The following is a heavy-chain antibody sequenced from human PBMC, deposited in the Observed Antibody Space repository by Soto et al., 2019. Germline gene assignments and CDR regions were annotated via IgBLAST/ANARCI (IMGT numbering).Heavy chain of an antibody. J-gene: IGHJ3*02. CDR3: AKDSASDFGVVNHAFDI. CDR1: GFTFSSYA. V-gene: IGHV3-23*01. D-gene: IGHD3-3*01. Sequence: GGSLRLSCAASGFTFSSYAMSWVRQAPGKGLEWVSAISGSGGSTYYADSVKGRFTISRDNSKNTLYLQMNSLRAEDTAVYYCAKDSASDFGVVNHAFDIWGQGTMVTV. CDR2: ISGSGGST.